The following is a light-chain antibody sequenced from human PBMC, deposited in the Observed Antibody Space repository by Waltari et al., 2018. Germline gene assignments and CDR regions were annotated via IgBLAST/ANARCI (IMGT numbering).Light chain of an antibody. V-gene: IGKV1-5*03. CDR1: QSVKNN. CDR3: QEYDSLPVT. CDR2: KAS. Sequence: DIQMTQSPSSLSASVGDRVTITCRASQSVKNNLAWYQQAPGKAPKVLIHKASRLESGAPSRFSGSGYGTEFTLTISSLQPDDFATYSCQEYDSLPVTFGGGTKVEI. J-gene: IGKJ4*01.